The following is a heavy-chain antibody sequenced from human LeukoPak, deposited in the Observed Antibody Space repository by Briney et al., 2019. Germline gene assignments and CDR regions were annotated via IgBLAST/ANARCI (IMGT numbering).Heavy chain of an antibody. CDR3: AKEPVGATPYYFDY. Sequence: GGSLRLSCAASGFTFSTYGMHWVRQAPVKGLEWVAFIRYDGNNKYYADSVKGRFTISRDNSKNTLYLQMNSLRAEDTAVYYCAKEPVGATPYYFDYWGQGTLVTVSS. CDR2: IRYDGNNK. D-gene: IGHD1-26*01. J-gene: IGHJ4*02. V-gene: IGHV3-30*02. CDR1: GFTFSTYG.